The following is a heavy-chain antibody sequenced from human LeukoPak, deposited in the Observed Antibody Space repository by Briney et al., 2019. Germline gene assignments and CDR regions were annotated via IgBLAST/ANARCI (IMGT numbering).Heavy chain of an antibody. CDR3: AKEGAQYSSSWLDY. V-gene: IGHV3-23*01. D-gene: IGHD6-13*01. CDR2: ISGSGGST. Sequence: GGSLRLSCAASGFTFSSYAMSWVRQAPGKGLEWVSAISGSGGSTYYADSVKGRFAISRDNSKNTLYLQMNSLRAEDTAVYYCAKEGAQYSSSWLDYWGQGTLVTVSS. J-gene: IGHJ4*02. CDR1: GFTFSSYA.